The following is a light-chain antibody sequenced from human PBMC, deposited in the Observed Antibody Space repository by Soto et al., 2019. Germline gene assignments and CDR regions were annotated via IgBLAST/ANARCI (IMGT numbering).Light chain of an antibody. CDR2: DAS. J-gene: IGKJ2*01. CDR1: QTIGAN. CDR3: QQSYTTVYS. Sequence: RMTDSPSTLSASVVYRGTITCLASQTIGANLNWYRQKPGKAPTLLIYDASTLQSGVPSRFSGLGSGTDFALTITSLQPDDSATYYCQQSYTTVYSFGQGTKV. V-gene: IGKV1-39*01.